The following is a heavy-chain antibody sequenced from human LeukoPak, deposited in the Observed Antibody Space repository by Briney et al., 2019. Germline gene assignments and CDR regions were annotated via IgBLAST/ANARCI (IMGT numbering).Heavy chain of an antibody. V-gene: IGHV3-48*01. J-gene: IGHJ3*02. CDR1: GFTFSSYS. CDR2: ISSSSSTI. D-gene: IGHD3-22*01. CDR3: VRDHHRRLYDSQARDTFDI. Sequence: GGSLRLSCAASGFTFSSYSMSWVRQAPGKGLEWVSYISSSSSTIYYADSVKGRFTISRDNAKNSLYLQMNSLRAEDTAVYYCVRDHHRRLYDSQARDTFDIWGQGTMVTVSS.